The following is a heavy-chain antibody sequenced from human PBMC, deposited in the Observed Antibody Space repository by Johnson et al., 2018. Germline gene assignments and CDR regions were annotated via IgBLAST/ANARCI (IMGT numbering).Heavy chain of an antibody. CDR3: ARPLMMNARDAFDI. D-gene: IGHD2-8*01. CDR2: ITSSANTL. CDR1: GFTFSDYF. Sequence: QVQLVESGGGLVKPGGSLRLSCAASGFTFSDYFMSWIRQAPGKGLEWVSYITSSANTLYYADSVGGRFTISRDNAKNSLYLQMNSLRAEDTAVYYCARPLMMNARDAFDIWGQGTIVTVSS. V-gene: IGHV3-11*01. J-gene: IGHJ3*02.